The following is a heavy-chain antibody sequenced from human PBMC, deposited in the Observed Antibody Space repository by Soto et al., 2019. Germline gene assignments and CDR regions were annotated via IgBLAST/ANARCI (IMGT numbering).Heavy chain of an antibody. CDR2: IWYDGSNK. J-gene: IGHJ6*02. V-gene: IGHV3-33*01. Sequence: GVSLRLSCAASGFTFSSYGMHWVRQSPGKGLEWVAVIWYDGSNKYYADSVKGRFTISRDNSKNTLYLQMNSLRAEDTAVYYCARDLKGMGVWGQGNTVTVSS. CDR3: ARDLKGMGV. CDR1: GFTFSSYG.